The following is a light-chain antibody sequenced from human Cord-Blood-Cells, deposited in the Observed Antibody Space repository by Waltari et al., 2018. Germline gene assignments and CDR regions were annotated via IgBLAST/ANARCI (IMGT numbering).Light chain of an antibody. CDR1: SSDVGSYNR. CDR3: SSYTSSSTVV. J-gene: IGLJ2*01. Sequence: QSALTQPPSVSGSPGQSDTISCTGTSSDVGSYNRVSWYQQPPGTAPKLMIYEVSNRPSGVPDRFSGSKSGNTASLTISGLKAEDEADYYCSSYTSSSTVVFGGGTKLTVL. V-gene: IGLV2-18*02. CDR2: EVS.